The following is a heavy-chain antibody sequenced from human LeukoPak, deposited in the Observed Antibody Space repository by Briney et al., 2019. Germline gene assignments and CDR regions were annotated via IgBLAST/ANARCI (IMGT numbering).Heavy chain of an antibody. CDR1: GGSISSGSYY. V-gene: IGHV4-61*02. D-gene: IGHD2-2*01. J-gene: IGHJ4*02. CDR3: ARHHFQLSALDY. Sequence: SQTLSLTCTVSGGSISSGSYYWSWIRQPAGKGLEWIGRIYTSGSTYYNPSLKSRVTISVDTSKNQFSLNVNSVSAADTAVYYCARHHFQLSALDYWGQGALVTVSS. CDR2: IYTSGST.